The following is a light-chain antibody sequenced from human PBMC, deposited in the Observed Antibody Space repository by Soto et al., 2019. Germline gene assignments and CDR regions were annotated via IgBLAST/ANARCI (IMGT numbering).Light chain of an antibody. V-gene: IGKV1-5*01. CDR3: QQYNSYSPWT. CDR2: DAS. J-gene: IGKJ1*01. Sequence: DIPMTQSPSTLSASVGDRVTITCRASQSISSWLAWYQQKPGKAPKLLIYDASSLESGVPSRFSGSGSGTEFTLTIRSLQPDDFATYYCQQYNSYSPWTFGQGTKVEIK. CDR1: QSISSW.